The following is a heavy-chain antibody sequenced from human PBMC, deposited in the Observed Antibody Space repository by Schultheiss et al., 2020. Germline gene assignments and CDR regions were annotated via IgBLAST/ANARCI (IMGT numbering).Heavy chain of an antibody. CDR3: ARERGDSSGYSGFDY. CDR1: GFTFSSYE. J-gene: IGHJ4*02. D-gene: IGHD3-22*01. CDR2: IYHSGST. Sequence: GSLRLSCAASGFTFSSYEMNWVRQAPGKGLEWIGEIYHSGSTNYNPSLKSRVTISVDTSKNQFSLNLSSVTAADTAVYYCARERGDSSGYSGFDYWGQGTLVTVSS. V-gene: IGHV4-4*02.